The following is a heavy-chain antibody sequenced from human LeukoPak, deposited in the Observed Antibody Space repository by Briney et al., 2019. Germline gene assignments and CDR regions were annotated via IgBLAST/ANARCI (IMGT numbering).Heavy chain of an antibody. CDR3: AKSAIYSYGSNRLDY. CDR2: ISWNSGSI. V-gene: IGHV3-9*01. D-gene: IGHD5-18*01. CDR1: GFTFDDYA. J-gene: IGHJ4*02. Sequence: GGSLRLSCAASGFTFDDYAMHWVRQAPGKGLEWVSGISWNSGSIGYADSVKGRFTISRDNAKNSLYLQMNSLRAEDTALYYCAKSAIYSYGSNRLDYWGQGTLVTVSS.